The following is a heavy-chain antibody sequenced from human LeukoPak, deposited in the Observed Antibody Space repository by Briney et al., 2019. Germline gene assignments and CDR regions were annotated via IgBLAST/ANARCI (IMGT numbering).Heavy chain of an antibody. D-gene: IGHD6-19*01. J-gene: IGHJ3*02. Sequence: ASVKVSCKASGGTFSSYAISWVRQARGQGLEWMGSISADNGNTNYARKLQGRVTMTTDTSTSTAYMELRSLRSDDTAVYYCARGPPPNIAVTGTFQAPALDIWGPGTMVTVSS. CDR2: ISADNGNT. V-gene: IGHV1-18*01. CDR1: GGTFSSYA. CDR3: ARGPPPNIAVTGTFQAPALDI.